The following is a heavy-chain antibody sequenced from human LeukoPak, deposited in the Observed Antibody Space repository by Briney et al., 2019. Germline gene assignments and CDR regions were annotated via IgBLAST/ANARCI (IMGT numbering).Heavy chain of an antibody. CDR2: IDHTGST. D-gene: IGHD4-17*01. J-gene: IGHJ4*02. CDR1: GDSFSDYY. Sequence: SETLSLTCAVYGDSFSDYYWSWIRQPPGKGLEWIGEIDHTGSTNYNPSLKSRVTISVDTSRNQFSLKLRSVTAADTAVYYCARGGSLTTVTTFDYWGQGILVTVSS. CDR3: ARGGSLTTVTTFDY. V-gene: IGHV4-34*01.